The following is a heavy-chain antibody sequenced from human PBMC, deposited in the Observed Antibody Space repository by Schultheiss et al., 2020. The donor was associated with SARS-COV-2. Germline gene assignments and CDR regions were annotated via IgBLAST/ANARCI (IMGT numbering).Heavy chain of an antibody. CDR2: IFPGDSDT. Sequence: KVSCKAFGYTFATSWIGWVRQMPGKGLEWMGIIFPGDSDTRYSPSFQGQVTISVDKSISTADLHWSSLKASDNAMYYCARHGDINWFDPWGQGTLVTV. V-gene: IGHV5-51*01. CDR1: GYTFATSW. CDR3: ARHGDINWFDP. D-gene: IGHD2-15*01. J-gene: IGHJ5*02.